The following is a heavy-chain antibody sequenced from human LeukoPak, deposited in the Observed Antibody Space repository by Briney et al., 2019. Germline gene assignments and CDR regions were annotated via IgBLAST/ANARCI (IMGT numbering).Heavy chain of an antibody. V-gene: IGHV1-8*01. J-gene: IGHJ5*02. Sequence: ASVKVSCKASGYTFTSYDINWVRQAAGQGLEWMGWMNPNSGNTGYAQKFQGRVTMTRNTSISTAYMELSSLRSEYTAVYYCARERGCSSTSCHFNWFDPWGQGTLVTVSS. CDR3: ARERGCSSTSCHFNWFDP. CDR1: GYTFTSYD. D-gene: IGHD2-2*01. CDR2: MNPNSGNT.